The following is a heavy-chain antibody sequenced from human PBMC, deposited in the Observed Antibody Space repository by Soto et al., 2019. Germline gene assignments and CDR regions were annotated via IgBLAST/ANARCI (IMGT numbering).Heavy chain of an antibody. D-gene: IGHD4-17*01. V-gene: IGHV1-69*02. Sequence: QVQLVQSGAEVKKPGSSVKVSCKASGGTFSSYTISWVRQAPGQGLEWMGRIIPLLGIANYAQKFQGRVTITAGKSTSTAYMELSSLRSEDTAVYYCARAPLTRVTEVYFDYWGQGSLVTVSS. CDR2: IIPLLGIA. CDR3: ARAPLTRVTEVYFDY. CDR1: GGTFSSYT. J-gene: IGHJ4*02.